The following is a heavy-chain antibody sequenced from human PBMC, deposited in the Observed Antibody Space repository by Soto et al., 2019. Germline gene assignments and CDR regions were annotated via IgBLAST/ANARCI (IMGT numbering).Heavy chain of an antibody. CDR2: IWYDGSNK. CDR1: GFTFSSYG. CDR3: ARATPTTVTSVDY. D-gene: IGHD4-17*01. Sequence: GGSLRLSCAASGFTFSSYGMHWVRQAPGKGLEWVAVIWYDGSNKYYADSVKGRFTISRDNSKNTLYLQMNSLRAEDTAVYYCARATPTTVTSVDYWGQGTLVTVSS. V-gene: IGHV3-33*01. J-gene: IGHJ4*02.